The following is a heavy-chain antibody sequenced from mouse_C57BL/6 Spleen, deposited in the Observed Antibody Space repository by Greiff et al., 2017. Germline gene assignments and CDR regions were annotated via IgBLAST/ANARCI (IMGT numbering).Heavy chain of an antibody. CDR2: IYPSDSET. D-gene: IGHD3-1*01. J-gene: IGHJ2*01. CDR3: ARAVARRLDD. V-gene: IGHV1-61*01. Sequence: VQLQQPGAELVRPGSSVKLSCKASGYTFTSYWMDWVKQRPGQGLEWIGNIYPSDSETHYNQKFKDKATLTVDKSSSTAYMQLSSLTPEDSAVYYCARAVARRLDDWGQGTTLTVST. CDR1: GYTFTSYW.